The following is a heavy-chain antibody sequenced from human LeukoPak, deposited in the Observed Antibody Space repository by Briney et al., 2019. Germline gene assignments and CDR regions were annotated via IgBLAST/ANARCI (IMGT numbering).Heavy chain of an antibody. D-gene: IGHD6-13*01. CDR2: ISYDGSNK. J-gene: IGHJ4*02. V-gene: IGHV3-30*03. CDR1: GFTFSSNG. Sequence: GGSLRLSCAASGFTFSSNGMHWVRQAPGKGLEWVAVISYDGSNKYYADSVKGRFTISRDNSKNTLYLQMNSLRAEDTAVYYCARDRTAAAGTFDYWGQGTLVTVSS. CDR3: ARDRTAAAGTFDY.